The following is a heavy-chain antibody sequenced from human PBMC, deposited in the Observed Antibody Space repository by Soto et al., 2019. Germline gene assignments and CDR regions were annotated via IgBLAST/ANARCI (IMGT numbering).Heavy chain of an antibody. CDR2: ITSDGKSK. Sequence: PGGSLRLSCAASGFNFSNHWMHWVRQRPGEGLVWVSRITSDGKSKAYAESVKGRFAISRDNAKNTLYLQMNGLTAEDTAVYYCARESGDWPLNWFDPWGLGTLLTVSS. D-gene: IGHD2-21*02. CDR1: GFNFSNHW. V-gene: IGHV3-74*01. CDR3: ARESGDWPLNWFDP. J-gene: IGHJ5*02.